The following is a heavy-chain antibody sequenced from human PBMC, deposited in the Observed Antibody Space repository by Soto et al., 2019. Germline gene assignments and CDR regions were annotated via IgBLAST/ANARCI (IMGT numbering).Heavy chain of an antibody. CDR2: ISAYNGNT. D-gene: IGHD3-10*01. CDR1: GYTFTSYG. V-gene: IGHV1-18*01. Sequence: EASVKVSCKASGYTFTSYGISWVRQALGQGLEWMGWISAYNGNTNYAQKLQGRVTMTTDTSTSTAYMELRSLRSDDTAVYYCARGLWFGELYWFDPWGQGTLVTVSS. CDR3: ARGLWFGELYWFDP. J-gene: IGHJ5*02.